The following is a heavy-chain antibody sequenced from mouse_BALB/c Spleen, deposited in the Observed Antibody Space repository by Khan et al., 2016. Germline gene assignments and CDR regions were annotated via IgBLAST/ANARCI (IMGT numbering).Heavy chain of an antibody. D-gene: IGHD2-2*01. J-gene: IGHJ3*01. V-gene: IGHV1-80*01. CDR3: AREGYGYDTFAY. CDR1: GYAFSSYW. CDR2: IYPGDGDT. Sequence: QIQLVESGAELVRPGSSVKISCKASGYAFSSYWMNWVKQRPGQGLEWIGQIYPGDGDTNYNGKFKGKATLTADKSSSTAYMQLSSLTSEDSAVYCCAREGYGYDTFAYWGQGTLVTVSA.